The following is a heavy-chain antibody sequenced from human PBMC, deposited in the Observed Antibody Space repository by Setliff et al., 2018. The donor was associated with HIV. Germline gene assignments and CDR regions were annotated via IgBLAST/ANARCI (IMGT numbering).Heavy chain of an antibody. V-gene: IGHV4-34*01. CDR3: ARLDVTPMTTRDY. J-gene: IGHJ4*02. CDR1: GASFTDYY. Sequence: LSLTCAFYGASFTDYYWNWIRQPPGKGLEWIGEIHHTGHINYNPSFKSRVTMSLDMSTNQFSLKMASMTAADSAVYYCARLDVTPMTTRDYWGQGTQVTVSS. CDR2: IHHTGHI. D-gene: IGHD4-17*01.